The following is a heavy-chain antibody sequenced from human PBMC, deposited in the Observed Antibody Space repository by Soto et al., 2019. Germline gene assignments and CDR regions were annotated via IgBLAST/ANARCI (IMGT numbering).Heavy chain of an antibody. V-gene: IGHV2-5*02. CDR3: AHSVVAGLGYYFDY. CDR1: GFSLSSTRVA. D-gene: IGHD6-19*01. J-gene: IGHJ4*02. Sequence: SGPTLVNPTQTLTLTCTFSGFSLSSTRVAVGWIRQPPGKALEWLALIYWDDDKRYSPFLKSRLTINKDTSKNQVVITMTNMDPVDTATYYCAHSVVAGLGYYFDYWGQGTLVTVSS. CDR2: IYWDDDK.